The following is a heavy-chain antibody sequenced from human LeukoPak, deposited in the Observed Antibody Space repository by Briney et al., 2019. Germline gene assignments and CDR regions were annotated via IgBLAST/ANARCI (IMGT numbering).Heavy chain of an antibody. V-gene: IGHV4-4*07. CDR2: IFASGTT. D-gene: IGHD1-26*01. CDR3: TRGTVETTAGFE. CDR1: GTSIISSNSY. Sequence: SETLSLTCMVFGTSIISSNSYRWSWVRQPAGKGLEWIGRIFASGTTDYNPSLKSRVTMSVDTPNNQFALRLSSVTAADTAVYYCTRGTVETTAGFEWGRGTLVTVSS. J-gene: IGHJ4*02.